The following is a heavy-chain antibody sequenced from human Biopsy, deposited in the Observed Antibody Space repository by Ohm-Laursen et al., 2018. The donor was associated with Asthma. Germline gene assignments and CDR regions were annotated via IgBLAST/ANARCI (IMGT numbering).Heavy chain of an antibody. CDR1: GFSFSNFA. D-gene: IGHD5-18*01. CDR3: VRDDTDDAFDI. Sequence: SLRLSCAASGFSFSNFAIHWVRQAPGKGLEWVGVISKDASTQDYADSVKGRFTMARDNSKNTLDLQMNSLREEDTAVYYCVRDDTDDAFDIWGQGTVVSVSS. CDR2: ISKDASTQ. V-gene: IGHV3-30*01. J-gene: IGHJ3*02.